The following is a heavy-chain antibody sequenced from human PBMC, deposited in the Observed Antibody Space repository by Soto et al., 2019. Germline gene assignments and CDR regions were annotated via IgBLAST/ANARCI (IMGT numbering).Heavy chain of an antibody. J-gene: IGHJ2*01. CDR3: ARGSRAGNWYFDL. CDR2: IKPKSGGT. D-gene: IGHD6-19*01. V-gene: IGHV1-2*02. CDR1: GYTFIDNY. Sequence: QVQLMQSGAEVKRPGTSVKVSCKASGYTFIDNYIHWVRQAPGQGLEWMGWIKPKSGGTSSAQKFQGRVTMTSDTSISTTYMELTRLRSDDTAVYYCARGSRAGNWYFDLWGRGALVTVSS.